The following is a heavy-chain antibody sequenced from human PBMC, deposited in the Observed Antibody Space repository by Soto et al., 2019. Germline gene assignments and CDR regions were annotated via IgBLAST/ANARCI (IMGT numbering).Heavy chain of an antibody. CDR3: TRTDVTVTLSVFDP. V-gene: IGHV3-30-3*01. D-gene: IGHD4-17*01. CDR2: ISDDGNTK. Sequence: QVQLVESGGGVVQPGRSLRLSCAASGFIFSSFPMHWVRQAPGKGLEWVAVISDDGNTKYYADSVKGRFTISRDNSQNTLYLQMNSLSAEDTAVYYCTRTDVTVTLSVFDPWGQGTLVTVSS. CDR1: GFIFSSFP. J-gene: IGHJ5*02.